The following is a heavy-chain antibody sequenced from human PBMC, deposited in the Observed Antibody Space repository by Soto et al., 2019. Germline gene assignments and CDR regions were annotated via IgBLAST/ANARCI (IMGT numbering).Heavy chain of an antibody. CDR3: AHGSGWLFDH. CDR2: MYWNDDN. D-gene: IGHD3-22*01. CDR1: GFSLSSTAVG. V-gene: IGHV2-5*01. J-gene: IGHJ4*02. Sequence: QITLKESGPTLVRPTQTLTLTCTFSGFSLSSTAVGVGWIRQAPGQAPGWLALMYWNDDNHYSPHLKSRLTLTKDTSKNQVVLTMTNVDPVDTATYYCAHGSGWLFDHWGQGTLVTVTS.